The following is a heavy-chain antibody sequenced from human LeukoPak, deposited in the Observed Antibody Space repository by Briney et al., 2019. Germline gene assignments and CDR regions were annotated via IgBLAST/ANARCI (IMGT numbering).Heavy chain of an antibody. Sequence: GGSLRLSCAASGFTFSNSAMSWVRQAPGKGLEWDSTLSGSGITTYYADSVKGRFTIPRDNSKNTLYLQMNSLRAEDTAVYYCAKGIYSSGWSYFDYWGHGTLVTVSS. V-gene: IGHV3-23*01. CDR3: AKGIYSSGWSYFDY. CDR2: LSGSGITT. D-gene: IGHD6-19*01. J-gene: IGHJ4*01. CDR1: GFTFSNSA.